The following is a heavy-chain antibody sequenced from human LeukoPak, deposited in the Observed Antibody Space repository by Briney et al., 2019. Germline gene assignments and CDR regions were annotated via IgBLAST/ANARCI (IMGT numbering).Heavy chain of an antibody. CDR3: ARGQLWFDY. D-gene: IGHD5-18*01. Sequence: GGSLRLSCAVSGFTFSSSAMNWVRQAPGQGLERVSPIGGSGGSTYYADSVKGRFTISRDNSKNTLYLQMNSLRAEDTAVYYCARGQLWFDYWGQGTLVTVSS. CDR1: GFTFSSSA. V-gene: IGHV3-23*01. J-gene: IGHJ5*01. CDR2: IGGSGGST.